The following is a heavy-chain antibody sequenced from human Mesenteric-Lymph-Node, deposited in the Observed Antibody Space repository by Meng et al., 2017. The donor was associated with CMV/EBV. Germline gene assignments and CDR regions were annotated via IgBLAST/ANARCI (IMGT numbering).Heavy chain of an antibody. V-gene: IGHV4-31*03. CDR2: IYYTGNT. Sequence: SETLSLTCTVSAGSISSGGFYWSWVRQRPGKGLEWIGFIYYTGNTYYNPSLKSRVAMSVDTSKNQFYLQVTSVTAADTAVYYCARSGSGNSGYKYYGMDVWGQGTTVTVSS. CDR3: ARSGSGNSGYKYYGMDV. CDR1: AGSISSGGFY. D-gene: IGHD1-14*01. J-gene: IGHJ6*02.